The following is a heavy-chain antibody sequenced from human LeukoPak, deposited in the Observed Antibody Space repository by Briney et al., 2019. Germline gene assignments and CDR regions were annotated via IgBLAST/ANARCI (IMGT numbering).Heavy chain of an antibody. Sequence: ASVKVSCKASGYTFTGYYMHWVRQAPGQGLEWMGRINPNSGGTNYAQKFQGRVTMTRDTSISTAYMELSRLRSDDTAVYYCARDYSRGYSYGADYWAREPWSPSPQ. CDR3: ARDYSRGYSYGADY. CDR2: INPNSGGT. V-gene: IGHV1-2*06. J-gene: IGHJ4*02. CDR1: GYTFTGYY. D-gene: IGHD5-18*01.